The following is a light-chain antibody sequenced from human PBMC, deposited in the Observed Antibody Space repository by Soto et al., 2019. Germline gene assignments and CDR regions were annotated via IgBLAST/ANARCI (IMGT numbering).Light chain of an antibody. CDR2: DAS. J-gene: IGKJ5*01. Sequence: EIVMTQSPATLSVSPVEGATVSCMASQSVSSHLAWYQHKPGQAPRLLIYDASNRATGIPARFSGSGSGTDFTLTISSLEPEDFAVYYCQQRSNWPPKITFGQGTRLEIK. V-gene: IGKV3-11*01. CDR3: QQRSNWPPKIT. CDR1: QSVSSH.